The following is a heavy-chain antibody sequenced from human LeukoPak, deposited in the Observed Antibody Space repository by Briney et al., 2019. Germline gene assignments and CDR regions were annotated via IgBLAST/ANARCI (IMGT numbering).Heavy chain of an antibody. Sequence: GGSLRLSCAASGFTFTSYAMSWVRQAPGKGLQWVSVINGGGTSTDYAGSVKGRFTISRDNSKNALYLQMNSLRAEDTAIYYCAKGAFEQWLVQVIPFDYWGQGTLVTVSS. CDR2: INGGGTST. J-gene: IGHJ4*02. CDR1: GFTFTSYA. V-gene: IGHV3-23*01. CDR3: AKGAFEQWLVQVIPFDY. D-gene: IGHD6-19*01.